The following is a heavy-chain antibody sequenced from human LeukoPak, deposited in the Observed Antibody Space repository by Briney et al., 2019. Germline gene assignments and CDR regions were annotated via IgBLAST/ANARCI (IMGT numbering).Heavy chain of an antibody. Sequence: GASVKVSCKASGYTFTGYYMHWVRQAPGQGREWMGRINPNSGGTNYAQKFQGRVTMTRDTSISTAYMELSRLRSDDTAVYYCAGPMVRGVSDAFDIWGQGTMVTVSS. V-gene: IGHV1-2*06. CDR1: GYTFTGYY. J-gene: IGHJ3*02. D-gene: IGHD3-10*01. CDR3: AGPMVRGVSDAFDI. CDR2: INPNSGGT.